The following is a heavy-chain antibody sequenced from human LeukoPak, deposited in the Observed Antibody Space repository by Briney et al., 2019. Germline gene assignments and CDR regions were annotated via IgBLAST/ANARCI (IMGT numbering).Heavy chain of an antibody. CDR3: ARDNSMILWFDP. CDR1: GFTFSSYA. J-gene: IGHJ5*02. CDR2: ISYDGSNK. D-gene: IGHD3-16*01. Sequence: GGSLRLSCAASGFTFSSYAMHWVRQAPGKGLEWVAVISYDGSNKYYADSVKGRFTISRDNSKNTLYLQMNSLRAEDTAVYYCARDNSMILWFDPWGQGTLVTVSS. V-gene: IGHV3-30-3*01.